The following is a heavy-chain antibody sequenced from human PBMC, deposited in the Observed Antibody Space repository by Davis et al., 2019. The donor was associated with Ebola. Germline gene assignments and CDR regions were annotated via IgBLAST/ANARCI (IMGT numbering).Heavy chain of an antibody. CDR1: GFIFSSYA. J-gene: IGHJ4*02. V-gene: IGHV3-23*01. Sequence: GESLKISCAASGFIFSSYAMSWVRQAPGKGLEWVSAISGSGGSTYYADSVKGRFTISRDNSKNTLYLQMNSLRAEDTAVYYCAREGKIFGCDYWGQGVLVTVSS. CDR2: ISGSGGST. D-gene: IGHD3-3*01. CDR3: AREGKIFGCDY.